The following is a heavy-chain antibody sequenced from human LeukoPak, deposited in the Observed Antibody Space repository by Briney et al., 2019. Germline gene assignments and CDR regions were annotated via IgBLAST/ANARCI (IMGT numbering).Heavy chain of an antibody. CDR2: IYSGGSI. CDR3: ATEKLYGVTRTGAFDI. CDR1: GFKFDDYG. Sequence: GGSLRLSCTASGFKFDDYGMTWVRQAPGKGLEWVSVIYSGGSIYYADSVKGRFTISRDNSKNTLYLQMNSLRAEDTAVYYCATEKLYGVTRTGAFDIWGQGTMVTVSS. V-gene: IGHV3-53*01. D-gene: IGHD4-17*01. J-gene: IGHJ3*02.